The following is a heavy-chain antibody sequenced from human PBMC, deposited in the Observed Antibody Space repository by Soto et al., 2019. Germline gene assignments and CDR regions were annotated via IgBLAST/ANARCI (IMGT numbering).Heavy chain of an antibody. Sequence: GGSLRLSCAASGVTFSSYSMNWVRQAPGKGLEWVSSISRSSSYIYYADSVKGRFTISRDNAKNSLYLQMNSLRAEDTAVYYCARDLHDYVSFRFDPWGQGTLVTVSS. CDR2: ISRSSSYI. CDR1: GVTFSSYS. J-gene: IGHJ5*02. CDR3: ARDLHDYVSFRFDP. D-gene: IGHD3-16*01. V-gene: IGHV3-21*01.